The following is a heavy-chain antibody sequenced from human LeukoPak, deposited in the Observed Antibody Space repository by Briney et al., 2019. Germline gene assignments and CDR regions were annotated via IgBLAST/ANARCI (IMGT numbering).Heavy chain of an antibody. V-gene: IGHV4-4*07. CDR3: ARDIQVVQGTGDSSGWYRFFDY. CDR2: IYSSGST. J-gene: IGHJ4*02. CDR1: GGSFSYYY. Sequence: ASETLSLTCTVSGGSFSYYYWSWIRQPAGKGLEWIGRIYSSGSTNYNPSLKRRVNISIDTYNNQLSLKLSSVTAADTAVYYCARDIQVVQGTGDSSGWYRFFDYWGQGTLVTVSS. D-gene: IGHD6-19*01.